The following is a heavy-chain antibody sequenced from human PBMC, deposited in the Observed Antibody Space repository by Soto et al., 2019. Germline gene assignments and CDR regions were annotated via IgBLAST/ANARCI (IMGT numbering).Heavy chain of an antibody. CDR1: GYTFTDYF. J-gene: IGHJ5*02. V-gene: IGHV1-2*02. CDR2: INPKSRGT. Sequence: ASVKVSCKASGYTFTDYFIHWVRQAPGQGFEWMGWINPKSRGTTYAQKFQGRVTMTRDTSNSAAYMELRGLRSDDTAIYYCARVTLKAGNWFDPWGQGTLVTVS. CDR3: ARVTLKAGNWFDP.